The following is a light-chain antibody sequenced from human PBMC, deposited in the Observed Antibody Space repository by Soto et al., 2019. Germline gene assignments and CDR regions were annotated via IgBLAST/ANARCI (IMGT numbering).Light chain of an antibody. CDR2: GAS. V-gene: IGKV3-20*01. Sequence: EIVLTQSPGTLSSSPGQRATLSCRASQSVSSSYLAWYQQKPGQAPRLLIYGASSRATGMPDRFSGSVSGTDFTLTISRLEPEDFAVYYCQQYGSSPLLTFGGGTKVEIK. J-gene: IGKJ4*01. CDR3: QQYGSSPLLT. CDR1: QSVSSSY.